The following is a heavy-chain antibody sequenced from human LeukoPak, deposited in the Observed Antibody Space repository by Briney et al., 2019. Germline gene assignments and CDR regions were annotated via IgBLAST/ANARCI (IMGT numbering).Heavy chain of an antibody. D-gene: IGHD1-26*01. CDR3: ARQGSGNYLSPVNY. V-gene: IGHV4-39*01. CDR2: IYYSGST. CDR1: GGSISSSSYY. Sequence: SQTLSLTCTVSGGSISSSSYYWGWIRQPPGKGLEWIGTIYYSGSTYYNPSLKSRVTISVDTSKNQFSLKLSSVTAADTAVYYCARQGSGNYLSPVNYWGQGTLVTVSS. J-gene: IGHJ4*02.